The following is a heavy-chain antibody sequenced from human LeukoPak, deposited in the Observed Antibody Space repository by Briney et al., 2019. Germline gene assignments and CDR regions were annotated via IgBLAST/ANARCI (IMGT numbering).Heavy chain of an antibody. D-gene: IGHD6-13*01. CDR3: ARDYSRHLGYFQH. J-gene: IGHJ1*01. Sequence: SQTVSLTCTVSGGSFSSGDYYWHWIRQHPGKGLEWIGYIYYSGSTYYNPSLKSRVAITVDTSKNQFSLKLDSVTAADTAVYYCARDYSRHLGYFQHWGQGTLVTVSS. V-gene: IGHV4-31*03. CDR2: IYYSGST. CDR1: GGSFSSGDYY.